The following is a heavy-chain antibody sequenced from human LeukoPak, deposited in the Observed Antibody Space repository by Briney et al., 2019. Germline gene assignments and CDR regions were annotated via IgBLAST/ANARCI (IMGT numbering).Heavy chain of an antibody. V-gene: IGHV4-30-2*01. CDR1: GGSISSGGYS. CDR3: ARRVYYNDSSAYYDKGLNGFDI. J-gene: IGHJ3*02. Sequence: SETLSLTCAVSGGSISSGGYSWSWIRQPPGKGLEWIGYIYHSGSTYYNPSLKSRVTISVDRSKNQFSLKLSSVTAADTAVYHCARRVYYNDSSAYYDKGLNGFDIWGQGTMVTVSS. CDR2: IYHSGST. D-gene: IGHD3-22*01.